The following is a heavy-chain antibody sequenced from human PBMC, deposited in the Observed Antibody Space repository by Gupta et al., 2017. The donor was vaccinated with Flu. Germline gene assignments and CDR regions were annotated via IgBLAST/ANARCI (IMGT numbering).Heavy chain of an antibody. Sequence: GSISSYYWSWIRQPAGKGLEWIGRVYSSGSTNYNPSLKSRLSMSVDTSKNQFSLKLTSVTAADTAVYFCARVRTGVLVSSTWFDPWGQGTVVTVSS. CDR1: GSISSYY. D-gene: IGHD6-13*01. V-gene: IGHV4-4*07. CDR2: VYSSGST. J-gene: IGHJ5*02. CDR3: ARVRTGVLVSSTWFDP.